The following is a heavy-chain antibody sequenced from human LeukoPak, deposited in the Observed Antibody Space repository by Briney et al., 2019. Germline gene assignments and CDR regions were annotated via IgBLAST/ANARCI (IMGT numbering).Heavy chain of an antibody. CDR2: INHSGST. D-gene: IGHD6-19*01. Sequence: SETLSLTCAVYGRSFSGYYWSWIRQPPGKGLEWIGEINHSGSTNYNPSLKSRVTISVDTSKNQFSLKLSSVTAADTAIYYCARSDYSSGWFDFDCWGQGALVTVSS. CDR1: GRSFSGYY. V-gene: IGHV4-34*01. CDR3: ARSDYSSGWFDFDC. J-gene: IGHJ4*02.